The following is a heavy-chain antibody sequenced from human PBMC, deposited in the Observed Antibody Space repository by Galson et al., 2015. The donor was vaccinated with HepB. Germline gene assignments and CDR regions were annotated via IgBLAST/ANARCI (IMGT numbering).Heavy chain of an antibody. CDR1: GLTFSSYS. J-gene: IGHJ6*02. CDR2: ISSSSSYI. D-gene: IGHD6-19*01. Sequence: SLRPSCAASGLTFSSYSMNWVRQAPGKGLEWVSSISSSSSYIYYADSAKGRFTISRDNAKNSLYLQMNSLRAEDTAVYYCARKVSSGWSQTYYYYYGMDVWGQGTTVTVSS. V-gene: IGHV3-21*01. CDR3: ARKVSSGWSQTYYYYYGMDV.